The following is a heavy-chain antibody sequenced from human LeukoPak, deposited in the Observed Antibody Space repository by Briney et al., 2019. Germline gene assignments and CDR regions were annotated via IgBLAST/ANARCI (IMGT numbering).Heavy chain of an antibody. Sequence: PSETLSLTCTVSGGSISSYYWSWIRQPPGKGLEWIGYIYYSGSTNYNPSLKSRVTISVDTSKNQFSLKLSSVTAADTAVYHCATNLYDFWRNHYYYYGMDVWGQGTTVTVSS. V-gene: IGHV4-59*01. CDR2: IYYSGST. J-gene: IGHJ6*02. CDR3: ATNLYDFWRNHYYYYGMDV. D-gene: IGHD3-3*01. CDR1: GGSISSYY.